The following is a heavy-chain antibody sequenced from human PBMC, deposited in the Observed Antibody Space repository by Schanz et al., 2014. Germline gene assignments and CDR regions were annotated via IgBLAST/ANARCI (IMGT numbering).Heavy chain of an antibody. CDR2: IWFDGNNK. J-gene: IGHJ3*02. CDR1: GFTFSAYG. CDR3: AKDPHRDYGGKPQTFDI. D-gene: IGHD4-17*01. V-gene: IGHV3-33*06. Sequence: VQLVESGGGVVHPGRSLRLSCAASGFTFSAYGMHWVRQAPGKGLEWVAVIWFDGNNKFYADSVKGRFTISRDNSKNTLYLQMSSLRAEDTALYYCAKDPHRDYGGKPQTFDIWGQGTMVTVSS.